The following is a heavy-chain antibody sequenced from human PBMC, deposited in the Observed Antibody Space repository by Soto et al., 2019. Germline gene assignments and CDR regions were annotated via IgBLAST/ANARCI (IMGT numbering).Heavy chain of an antibody. CDR1: GGSFSGYY. CDR3: ARFPPLNWNNWFDP. Sequence: SETLSLTCAVYGGSFSGYYWSWIRQPPGKGLEWIGEINHSGSTNYNPSLKSRVTISVDTSKNQFSLKLSSVTAADTAVYYCARFPPLNWNNWFDPWGQGTLVTVSS. V-gene: IGHV4-34*01. J-gene: IGHJ5*02. D-gene: IGHD1-1*01. CDR2: INHSGST.